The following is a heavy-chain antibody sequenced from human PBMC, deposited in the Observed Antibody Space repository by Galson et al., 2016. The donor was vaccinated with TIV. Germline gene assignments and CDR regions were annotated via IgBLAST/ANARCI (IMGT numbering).Heavy chain of an antibody. D-gene: IGHD3-22*01. Sequence: SVKVSCKASGGTFSSYAISWVRQAPGQGLEWMGRIIGIFGSPNYAQKFQGRVTISADEFTSTAYMELSNLRSEDTVVYYCARGGGYYDSSGYNVWGQGTLVTVFS. V-gene: IGHV1-69*13. CDR1: GGTFSSYA. CDR2: IIGIFGSP. CDR3: ARGGGYYDSSGYNV. J-gene: IGHJ4*02.